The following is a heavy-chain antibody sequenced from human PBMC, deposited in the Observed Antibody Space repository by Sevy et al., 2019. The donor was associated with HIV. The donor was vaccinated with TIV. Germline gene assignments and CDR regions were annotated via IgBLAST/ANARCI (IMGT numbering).Heavy chain of an antibody. Sequence: GGSLRLSCAASGFTFSSYSMNWVRQAPGKGLEWVSYISSSSSTIYYADSVKGRFTISRDNAKNSLYLQMNSLRDEDTAVYYWARDHGNPDYYYYGMDVWGQGTTVTVSS. CDR3: ARDHGNPDYYYYGMDV. CDR2: ISSSSSTI. J-gene: IGHJ6*02. CDR1: GFTFSSYS. D-gene: IGHD1-1*01. V-gene: IGHV3-48*02.